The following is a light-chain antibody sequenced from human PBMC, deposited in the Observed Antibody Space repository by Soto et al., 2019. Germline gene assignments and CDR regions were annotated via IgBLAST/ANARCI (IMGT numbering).Light chain of an antibody. CDR2: EGI. V-gene: IGLV2-23*01. J-gene: IGLJ3*02. Sequence: QSALTQPASVSGSPGQSITISCTGTSSDVGSYNLVSWYQQHPGKAPKLMIYEGIKRPSGVSSRFSGSKSGNTASLTISRLQAEDEADYYCCSYAGSRVFGGGTKVTVL. CDR3: CSYAGSRV. CDR1: SSDVGSYNL.